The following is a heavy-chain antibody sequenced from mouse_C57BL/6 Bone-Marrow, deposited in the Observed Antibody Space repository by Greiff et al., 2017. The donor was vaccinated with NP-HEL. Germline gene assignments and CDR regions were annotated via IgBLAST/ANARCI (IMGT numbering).Heavy chain of an antibody. V-gene: IGHV1-64*01. J-gene: IGHJ2*01. CDR2: IHPNSGST. D-gene: IGHD1-1*01. CDR1: GYTFTSYW. Sequence: VKLQQPGAELVKPGASVKLSCKASGYTFTSYWMHWVKQRPGQGLEWIGMIHPNSGSTNYNEKFKSKATLTVDKSSSTAYMQLSSLTSEDAAVYYCASIYYYGSVDYWGQGTTLTVSS. CDR3: ASIYYYGSVDY.